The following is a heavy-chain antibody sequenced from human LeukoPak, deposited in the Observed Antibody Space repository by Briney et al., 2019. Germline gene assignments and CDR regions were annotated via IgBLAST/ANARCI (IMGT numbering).Heavy chain of an antibody. CDR3: TREAGSSGYSY. Sequence: GGSLRLSCAASGFTVSFNYMTWVRQAPGKGLEWVSVIFSGGDTNYADSVKGRFTISRDNPKNILYLQMNSLRVEDTAVYYCTREAGSSGYSYWGQGTLVTVSS. J-gene: IGHJ4*02. D-gene: IGHD3-22*01. CDR1: GFTVSFNY. CDR2: IFSGGDT. V-gene: IGHV3-66*01.